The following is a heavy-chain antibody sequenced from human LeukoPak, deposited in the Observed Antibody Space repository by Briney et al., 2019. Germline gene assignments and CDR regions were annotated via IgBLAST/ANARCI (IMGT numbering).Heavy chain of an antibody. Sequence: SETLSLTCTVSGGSISSYYWSWIRQPPGKGLEWIGYIYYSVSTNYNPSLKSRVTISVDTSKNQFSLKLSSVTAADTAVYYCARDVGYCSGGSCYNYYYYGMDVWGQGTTVTVSS. D-gene: IGHD2-15*01. J-gene: IGHJ6*02. CDR2: IYYSVST. V-gene: IGHV4-59*01. CDR1: GGSISSYY. CDR3: ARDVGYCSGGSCYNYYYYGMDV.